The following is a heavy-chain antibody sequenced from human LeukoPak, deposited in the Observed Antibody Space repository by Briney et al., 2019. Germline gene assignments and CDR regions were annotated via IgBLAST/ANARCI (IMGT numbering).Heavy chain of an antibody. CDR1: GFTFSSYA. D-gene: IGHD3-22*01. J-gene: IGHJ3*02. V-gene: IGHV3-23*01. CDR3: ARELYYYDTNGYYNAFDI. CDR2: ISGSGGSA. Sequence: GGSLRLSCAASGFTFSSYAMTWVRQAPGKGLEWVSVISGSGGSAYYADSVKGRFTISRDNSKNTLYLQMNSLRAEDAAVYYCARELYYYDTNGYYNAFDIWGRGTMVTVSS.